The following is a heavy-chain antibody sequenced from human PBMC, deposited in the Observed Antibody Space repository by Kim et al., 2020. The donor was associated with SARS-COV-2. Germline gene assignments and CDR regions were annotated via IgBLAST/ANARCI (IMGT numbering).Heavy chain of an antibody. J-gene: IGHJ6*02. CDR1: GFTFSSCA. V-gene: IGHV3-30-3*01. CDR3: ARVTWSRLRGLTYSYYGMDV. D-gene: IGHD3-10*01. Sequence: GGSLRLSCAASGFTFSSCAIHWVRQAPGKGLEWVAVISYDGSNKNYADSVKGRFTIARDNSKNTLYLQMNSLRAEDKAMYYCARVTWSRLRGLTYSYYGMDVWGQGTTVTVSS. CDR2: ISYDGSNK.